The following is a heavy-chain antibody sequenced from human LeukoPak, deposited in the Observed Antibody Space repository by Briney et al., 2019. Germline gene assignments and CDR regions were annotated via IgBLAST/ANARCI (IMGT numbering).Heavy chain of an antibody. J-gene: IGHJ4*02. CDR1: ACYSCSYD. V-gene: IGHV3-48*03. Sequence: GGALLLFCGASACYSCSYDMNWWRQALGERVVGVSYISSSGSTIYYADSVKGRFTISRDNAKNSLYLQMNSLRAEDTAVYYCARKSHDYGDSDYWGQGTLVTVSS. CDR3: ARKSHDYGDSDY. D-gene: IGHD4-17*01. CDR2: ISSSGSTI.